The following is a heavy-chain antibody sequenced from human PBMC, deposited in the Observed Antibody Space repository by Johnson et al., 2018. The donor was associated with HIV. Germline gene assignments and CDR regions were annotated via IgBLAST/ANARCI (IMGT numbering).Heavy chain of an antibody. CDR1: GISFSSYW. D-gene: IGHD1-26*01. CDR2: IKSDGPST. CDR3: AKKLGGVGGSNKAFDI. J-gene: IGHJ3*02. V-gene: IGHV3-74*01. Sequence: VQLVESGGGLVQPGGSLRLSCVASGISFSSYWMHWVRQAPGKGLVWVARIKSDGPSTNYADSVKGRFTISRDNSKNQLYLQMNSLRAEDTAVYYCAKKLGGVGGSNKAFDIWGQGTMVTVSS.